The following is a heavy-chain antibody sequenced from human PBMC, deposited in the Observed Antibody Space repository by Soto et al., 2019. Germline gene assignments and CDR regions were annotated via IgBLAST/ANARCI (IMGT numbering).Heavy chain of an antibody. J-gene: IGHJ3*02. D-gene: IGHD3-22*01. CDR3: ARAAHPPDYYGSSEPWAFDI. CDR1: GYTFTGYY. V-gene: IGHV1-2*04. Sequence: ASVKVSCKASGYTFTGYYMHWVRQAPGQGLEWMGWINPNSGGTNYAQKFQGWVTMTRDTSISTAYMELSRLRSDDTAVYYCARAAHPPDYYGSSEPWAFDIWGQGTMVTVSS. CDR2: INPNSGGT.